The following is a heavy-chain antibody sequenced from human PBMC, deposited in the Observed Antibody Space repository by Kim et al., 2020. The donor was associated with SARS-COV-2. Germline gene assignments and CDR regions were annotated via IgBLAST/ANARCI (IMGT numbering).Heavy chain of an antibody. CDR2: IYYSGST. D-gene: IGHD3-10*01. V-gene: IGHV4-39*07. J-gene: IGHJ3*01. Sequence: SETLSLTCTVSGGSISSSSYYWGWIRQPPGKGLEWIASIYYSGSTYNNPSLKSRVTISVDTSKNQFSLKLSSVTAADTAMYYCASSLVRGVKWVDAFDVWGQGTMVTVSS. CDR3: ASSLVRGVKWVDAFDV. CDR1: GGSISSSSYY.